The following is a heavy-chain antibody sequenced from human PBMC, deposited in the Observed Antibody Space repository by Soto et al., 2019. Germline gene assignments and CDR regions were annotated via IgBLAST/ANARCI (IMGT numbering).Heavy chain of an antibody. D-gene: IGHD4-17*01. Sequence: PSETLSLTCTVSGGSISSYYWSWIRQPPGKGLEWIGYIYYSGSTNYNPSLKSRVTISVDTSKNQFSLKLSSVTAADTAVYYCAREGDYGDYVFDYWGQGTLVTVSS. CDR2: IYYSGST. V-gene: IGHV4-59*01. CDR1: GGSISSYY. CDR3: AREGDYGDYVFDY. J-gene: IGHJ4*02.